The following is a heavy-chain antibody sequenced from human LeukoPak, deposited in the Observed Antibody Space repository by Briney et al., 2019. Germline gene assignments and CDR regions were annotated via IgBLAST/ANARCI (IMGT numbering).Heavy chain of an antibody. J-gene: IGHJ4*02. CDR2: ISYDGSNK. Sequence: GGSLRLSCAASGFTFSSYAMHWVRQAPGKGLEWVAVISYDGSNKYYADSVKGRFTISRDNSKNTLYLQMNSLRSEDTAVYYCAREVYLTGTTSSFDYWGQGTLVTVSS. CDR1: GFTFSSYA. D-gene: IGHD1-7*01. CDR3: AREVYLTGTTSSFDY. V-gene: IGHV3-30*04.